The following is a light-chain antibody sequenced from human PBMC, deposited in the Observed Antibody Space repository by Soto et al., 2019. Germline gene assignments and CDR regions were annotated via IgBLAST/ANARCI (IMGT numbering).Light chain of an antibody. CDR2: KAS. CDR1: QTVSGS. J-gene: IGKJ1*01. CDR3: QDYNIISGT. Sequence: DIQMTQSPSTLSASVGDRVTITCRASQTVSGSLAWYQQRPGKAPKVLIYKASNLESGVPSRFSGSGSGTEFTLTISSLQPDDFATYYCQDYNIISGTFGQGTKVEIK. V-gene: IGKV1-5*03.